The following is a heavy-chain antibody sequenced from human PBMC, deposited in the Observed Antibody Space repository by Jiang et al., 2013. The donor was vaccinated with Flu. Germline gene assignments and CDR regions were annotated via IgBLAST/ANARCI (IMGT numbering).Heavy chain of an antibody. V-gene: IGHV1-8*02. Sequence: VSCKASGYTFTGYYMHWVRQATGQGLEWMGWMNPNSGNTGYAQKFQGRVTMTRNTSISTAYMELSSLRSEDTAVYYCARVTRRLFGFLRGWLFDYWGQGTLVTVSS. CDR1: GYTFTGYY. D-gene: IGHD6-19*01. CDR2: MNPNSGNT. J-gene: IGHJ4*02. CDR3: ARVTRRLFGFLRGWLFDY.